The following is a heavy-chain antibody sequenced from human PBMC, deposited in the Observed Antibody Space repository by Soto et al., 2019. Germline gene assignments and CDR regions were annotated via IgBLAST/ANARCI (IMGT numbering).Heavy chain of an antibody. D-gene: IGHD4-17*01. CDR2: IKSKTDGGTT. V-gene: IGHV3-15*01. CDR3: TTDLMWVTTPRDAA. CDR1: GLTFSKAW. J-gene: IGHJ5*02. Sequence: GGSLRLSCAASGLTFSKAWMSWVRQAPGKGLEWVGRIKSKTDGGTTDYAAPVKGRFTISRDDSKNTLHLQMSGLKTEDTALYYCTTDLMWVTTPRDAAWGQGTLVTVSS.